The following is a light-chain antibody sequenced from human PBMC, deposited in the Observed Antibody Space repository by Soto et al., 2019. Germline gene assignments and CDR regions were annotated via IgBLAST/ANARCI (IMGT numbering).Light chain of an antibody. Sequence: QSALTQPASVSGSPGQSITISCTGSSSDVGGYKYVSWYQQYPGKAPKLMIYDVSNRPSGVSNRFSGSKSGNTASLTISGLQAEDDADYYCSSYTSSSTYVFGAGTKLIVL. CDR3: SSYTSSSTYV. CDR1: SSDVGGYKY. J-gene: IGLJ1*01. V-gene: IGLV2-14*01. CDR2: DVS.